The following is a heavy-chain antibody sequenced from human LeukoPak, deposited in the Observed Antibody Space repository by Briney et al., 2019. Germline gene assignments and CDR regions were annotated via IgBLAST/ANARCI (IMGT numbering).Heavy chain of an antibody. V-gene: IGHV1-18*01. J-gene: IGHJ4*02. CDR1: GYTFTSYG. CDR3: ATDTTGSSPFDY. Sequence: EASVKVSCKASGYTFTSYGISWVRQAPGQGLEWMGWISAYNGNTNYAQKLQGRVTMTTDTSTSTASMELRSLRSDDTAVYYCATDTTGSSPFDYWGQGTLVTVSS. CDR2: ISAYNGNT. D-gene: IGHD6-6*01.